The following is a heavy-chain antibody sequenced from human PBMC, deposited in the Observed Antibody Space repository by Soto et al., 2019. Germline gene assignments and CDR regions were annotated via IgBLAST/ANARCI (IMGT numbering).Heavy chain of an antibody. V-gene: IGHV3-48*02. CDR3: ARVGYSSPFDY. D-gene: IGHD5-18*01. CDR2: ISSGSNTI. Sequence: ESGGGLVQPGGSLRLSCAASGFTFSSYSMNWVRQAPGKGLEWVSYISSGSNTIYYADSVKGRFTISRDNAKNSLYLQTNSLRDEDTAVYYCARVGYSSPFDYWGQGTLLTVSS. CDR1: GFTFSSYS. J-gene: IGHJ4*02.